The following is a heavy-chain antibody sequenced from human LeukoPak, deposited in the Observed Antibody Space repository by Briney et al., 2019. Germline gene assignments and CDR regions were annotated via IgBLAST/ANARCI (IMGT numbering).Heavy chain of an antibody. J-gene: IGHJ4*02. CDR1: GFIFSSYG. Sequence: GGSLRLSCAASGFIFSSYGMSWVRQAPGKGLGWISCISSSSSTIYYADSVKGRFTISRDNAKNSLYLQMNSLRDEDTAVYYCARGLGSGTNFDYWGQGTLVTVSS. D-gene: IGHD3-10*01. CDR2: ISSSSSTI. CDR3: ARGLGSGTNFDY. V-gene: IGHV3-48*02.